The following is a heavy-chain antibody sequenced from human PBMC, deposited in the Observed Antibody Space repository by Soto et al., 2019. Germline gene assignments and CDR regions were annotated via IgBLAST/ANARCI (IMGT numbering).Heavy chain of an antibody. D-gene: IGHD5-18*01. Sequence: GASVQVSCKASGGTFSSYAISWVRQAPGQGLEWMGGIIPIFGTANYAQKFQGRVTITADESTSTAYMELSSLRSEDTAVYYCARRGYSYGLPSHAYYYGMDVWGQGTTVTVSS. J-gene: IGHJ6*02. V-gene: IGHV1-69*13. CDR1: GGTFSSYA. CDR3: ARRGYSYGLPSHAYYYGMDV. CDR2: IIPIFGTA.